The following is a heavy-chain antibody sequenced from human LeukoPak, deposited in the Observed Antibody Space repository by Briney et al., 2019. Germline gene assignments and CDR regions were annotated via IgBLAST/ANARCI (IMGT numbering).Heavy chain of an antibody. CDR1: GNYR. D-gene: IGHD2/OR15-2a*01. J-gene: IGHJ4*02. CDR3: VSFYETY. Sequence: GGSLRLSCAASGNYRMHWVRQAPGKGLVWVSHINSDGSWTSYADSVKGRFTISKDNAKNTVYLQMNSLRAEDTAVYYCVSFYETYWGRGTLVTASS. CDR2: INSDGSWT. V-gene: IGHV3-74*01.